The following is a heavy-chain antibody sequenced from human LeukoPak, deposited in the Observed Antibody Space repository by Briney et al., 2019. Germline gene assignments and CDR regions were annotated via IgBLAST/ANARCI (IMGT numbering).Heavy chain of an antibody. V-gene: IGHV3-23*01. CDR1: GFTFSDYA. J-gene: IGHJ4*02. D-gene: IGHD1-26*01. CDR2: LSGSGAGT. Sequence: GGSLRLSCAASGFTFSDYALGWVRQAPGRGLEWVATLSGSGAGTYYSDSVQGRFTISRDNSKRTLFLQMNSLRAEDTAVYYCAKDWSVGATQGVFDYWGQGTLVTVSS. CDR3: AKDWSVGATQGVFDY.